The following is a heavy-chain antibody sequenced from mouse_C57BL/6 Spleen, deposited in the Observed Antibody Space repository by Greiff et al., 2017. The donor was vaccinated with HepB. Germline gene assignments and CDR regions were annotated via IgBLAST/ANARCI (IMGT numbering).Heavy chain of an antibody. Sequence: EVQLVESGGGLVKPGGSLKLSCAASGFTFSSYAMSWVRQTPEKRLEWVATISDGGSYTYYPDNVKGRFTISRDNAKNNLYLQMSHLKSEDTAMYYCARGGTTVVFDYWGQGTTLTVSS. CDR3: ARGGTTVVFDY. J-gene: IGHJ2*01. CDR1: GFTFSSYA. CDR2: ISDGGSYT. D-gene: IGHD1-1*01. V-gene: IGHV5-4*01.